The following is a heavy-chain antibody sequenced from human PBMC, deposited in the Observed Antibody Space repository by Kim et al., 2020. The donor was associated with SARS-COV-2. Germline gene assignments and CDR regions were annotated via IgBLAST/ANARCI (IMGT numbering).Heavy chain of an antibody. V-gene: IGHV3-48*04. D-gene: IGHD3-22*01. CDR1: GFTFSAYS. Sequence: GGSLRLSCAASGFTFSAYSMNWVRQAPGKGLEWISYISSSSSTIYYTDSVKGRFTISRDNAKKSLYLQMNSLRGEDTAVYYCARDDSSGYYVCYYFDYWG. J-gene: IGHJ4*01. CDR3: ARDDSSGYYVCYYFDY. CDR2: ISSSSSTI.